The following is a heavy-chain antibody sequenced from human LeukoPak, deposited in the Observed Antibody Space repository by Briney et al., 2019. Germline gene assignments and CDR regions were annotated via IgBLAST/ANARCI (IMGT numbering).Heavy chain of an antibody. CDR3: ARSKTAFDY. Sequence: GGSLRLSCAASGFTFSRYSMNWVRQAPGKGLEWVSYISSSSSTIYYADSVKGRFTISRDNAKNSLYLQMNSLRAKDTAVYYCARSKTAFDYWGQGTLVTVSS. CDR1: GFTFSRYS. D-gene: IGHD2-21*02. V-gene: IGHV3-48*01. J-gene: IGHJ4*02. CDR2: ISSSSSTI.